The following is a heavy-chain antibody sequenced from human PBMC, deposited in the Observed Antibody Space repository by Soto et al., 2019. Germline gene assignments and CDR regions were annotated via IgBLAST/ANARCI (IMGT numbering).Heavy chain of an antibody. J-gene: IGHJ4*02. CDR3: ATCGYSNSWNNGRYDY. CDR1: VGSFSSFC. Sequence: SETLSLTCIVSVGSFSSFCWSWIRQPPGKGLEWIGYICYSDITSYNPSLNSRVTISVDTTKNQSSLKLSSVTAADTAVYYCATCGYSNSWNNGRYDYWGQGALVTGSS. V-gene: IGHV4-59*01. CDR2: ICYSDIT. D-gene: IGHD6-13*01.